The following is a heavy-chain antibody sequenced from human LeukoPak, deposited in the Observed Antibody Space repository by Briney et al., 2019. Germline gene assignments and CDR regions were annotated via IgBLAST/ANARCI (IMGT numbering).Heavy chain of an antibody. V-gene: IGHV4-59*01. CDR1: GDSISSSY. Sequence: SETLSLTCTVSGDSISSSYWSWIRQPPGKGLEWIGYILHSGSTNNNPSLQSRVTISLDTSKNKFSLNLTSVTAADTAVYFCAASIWRTFIDYWGQGSLLTVSS. D-gene: IGHD3-3*02. CDR2: ILHSGST. J-gene: IGHJ4*02. CDR3: AASIWRTFIDY.